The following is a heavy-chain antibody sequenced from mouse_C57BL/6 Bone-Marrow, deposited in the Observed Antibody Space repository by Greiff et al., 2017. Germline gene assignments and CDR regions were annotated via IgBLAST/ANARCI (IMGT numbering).Heavy chain of an antibody. J-gene: IGHJ4*01. CDR1: GYTFTSYW. Sequence: QVQLQQPGAELVKPGASVKLSCKASGYTFTSYWMQWVKQRPGQGLEWIGEIDPSDSYTNYKQKFKGKATLTVDTSSNTAYMQLSSLTSEDSAVYYCATTVVARAMDYWGQGTSVTVSS. V-gene: IGHV1-50*01. CDR2: IDPSDSYT. D-gene: IGHD1-1*01. CDR3: ATTVVARAMDY.